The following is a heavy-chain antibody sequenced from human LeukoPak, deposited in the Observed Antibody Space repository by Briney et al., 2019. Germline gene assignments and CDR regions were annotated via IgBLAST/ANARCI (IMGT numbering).Heavy chain of an antibody. CDR3: ARDLLSTAGYFDY. V-gene: IGHV4-59*01. CDR2: IYYSGST. CDR1: GGSISSYY. J-gene: IGHJ4*02. D-gene: IGHD6-19*01. Sequence: SETLSLTCTVSGGSISSYYWSWIRQPPGKGLEWIGYIYYSGSTNYNPSLKSRVTISVDTSKNQFSLNLSSVTAADTAVYYCARDLLSTAGYFDYWGQGTLVTVSS.